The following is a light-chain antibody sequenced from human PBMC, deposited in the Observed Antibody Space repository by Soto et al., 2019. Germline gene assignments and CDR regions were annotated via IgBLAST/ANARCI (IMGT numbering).Light chain of an antibody. V-gene: IGLV2-14*03. CDR1: SSDIGSYNY. CDR2: DVS. J-gene: IGLJ3*02. CDR3: SSYGASSTL. Sequence: QSALTQPASLSGSPGQSITISCTGTSSDIGSYNYVSWYQQHPGKAPKLMIFDVSYRPSGISDRFSGSKSGNTASLTISGHQPEDEADYYCSSYGASSTLFGGGTKLTVL.